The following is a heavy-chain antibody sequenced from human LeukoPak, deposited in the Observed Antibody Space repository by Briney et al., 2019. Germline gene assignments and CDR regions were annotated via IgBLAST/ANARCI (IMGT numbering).Heavy chain of an antibody. D-gene: IGHD1-26*01. CDR2: ISSGGTNR. CDR1: GFAFSSYA. J-gene: IGHJ5*02. CDR3: TRHLPGATWFDL. V-gene: IGHV3-30*03. Sequence: GGSLRLSCVASGFAFSSYAMHWVRQAPGKGLEWVSSISSGGTNRFYAGSVKGRFTISRDNAKNSLYLQMNGLRAADTAVYYCTRHLPGATWFDLWGQGILVTVTS.